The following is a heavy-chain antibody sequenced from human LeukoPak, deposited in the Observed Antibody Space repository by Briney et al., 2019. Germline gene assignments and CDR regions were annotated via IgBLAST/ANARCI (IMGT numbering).Heavy chain of an antibody. CDR1: GYTFTGYY. D-gene: IGHD6-13*01. V-gene: IGHV1-2*02. J-gene: IGHJ6*02. CDR3: ARRPNSNYYYYYGMDV. Sequence: GASVKVSCKASGYTFTGYYMHWVRQAPGQGLEWMGWINPNSGGTNYAQKFQGRVTMTRDTSISTAYMELSRLRSDDTAVYYCARRPNSNYYYYYGMDVWGQGTTVTVSS. CDR2: INPNSGGT.